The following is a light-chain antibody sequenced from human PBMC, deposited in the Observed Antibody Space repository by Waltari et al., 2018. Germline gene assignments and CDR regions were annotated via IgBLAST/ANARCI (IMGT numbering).Light chain of an antibody. CDR3: SSFAGSANV. CDR1: SSDVGGYDF. V-gene: IGLV2-8*01. Sequence: QSALTQPPSASGSPGQSVTISCTGTSSDVGGYDFVSWYQQHPGKAPKLMVYEVSQRPAGVPDRFSGSKSGRTASLTVSGLQAEDEADYYCSSFAGSANVFGTGTKVSVL. J-gene: IGLJ1*01. CDR2: EVS.